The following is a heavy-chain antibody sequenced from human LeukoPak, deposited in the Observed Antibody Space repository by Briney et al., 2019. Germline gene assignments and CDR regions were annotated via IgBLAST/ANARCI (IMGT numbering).Heavy chain of an antibody. V-gene: IGHV1-2*02. CDR3: ARVSDSSGYYYGAEYFQH. CDR2: INPNSGGT. CDR1: GYTFTGYY. D-gene: IGHD3-22*01. J-gene: IGHJ1*01. Sequence: ASVKVSCKASGYTFTGYYMHWLRQAPGQGLEWMGWINPNSGGTNYAQKFQGRVTMTRDTSISTAYMELSRLRSDDTAVYYCARVSDSSGYYYGAEYFQHWGQGTLVTVSS.